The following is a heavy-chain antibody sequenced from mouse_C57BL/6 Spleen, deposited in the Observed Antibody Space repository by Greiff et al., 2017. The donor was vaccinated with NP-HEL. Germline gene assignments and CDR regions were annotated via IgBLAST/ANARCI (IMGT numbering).Heavy chain of an antibody. Sequence: VQLQQPGAELVRPGASVKLSCTASGFNIKDDYMHWVKQRPEQGLEWIGWIDPENGDTEYASKFQGKATITADTSSNTAYLQLSSLTSEDTAVYYCTTGYGYAYAMDYWGQGTSVTVSS. D-gene: IGHD2-2*01. CDR2: IDPENGDT. J-gene: IGHJ4*01. CDR1: GFNIKDDY. V-gene: IGHV14-4*01. CDR3: TTGYGYAYAMDY.